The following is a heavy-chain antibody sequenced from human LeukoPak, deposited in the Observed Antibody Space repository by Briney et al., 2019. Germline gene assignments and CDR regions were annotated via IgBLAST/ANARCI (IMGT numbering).Heavy chain of an antibody. CDR2: IYPGDSDT. V-gene: IGHV5-51*01. CDR1: GYTFSTYW. D-gene: IGHD4-23*01. CDR3: ARTTTVVGNVDY. Sequence: RGESLKISCKGSGYTFSTYWIAWVRQMPGKGLEWMGIIYPGDSDTRYSPSFQGQVTISADKSISTAYLQWSSLKASDTAMYYCARTTTVVGNVDYWGQGTLVTVSS. J-gene: IGHJ4*02.